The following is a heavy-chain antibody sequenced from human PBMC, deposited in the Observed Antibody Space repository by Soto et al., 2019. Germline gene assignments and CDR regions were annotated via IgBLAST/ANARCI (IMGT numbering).Heavy chain of an antibody. D-gene: IGHD2-2*01. J-gene: IGHJ6*02. CDR2: INPNSGST. CDR1: GYTVASYY. V-gene: IGHV1-46*01. Sequence: ASVKVSCKASGYTVASYYMHWVRQAPGQGLEWMGIINPNSGSTTYAQKFQGRVTMTRDTSTSTVYMELTSLTSGDTAVYYCARAGIAYCSSTTCYLYYYVMDVWGQGTTVTVSS. CDR3: ARAGIAYCSSTTCYLYYYVMDV.